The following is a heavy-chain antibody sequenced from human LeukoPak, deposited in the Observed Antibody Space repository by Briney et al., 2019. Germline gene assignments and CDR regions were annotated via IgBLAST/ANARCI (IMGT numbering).Heavy chain of an antibody. D-gene: IGHD5-24*01. CDR2: IYYSGST. V-gene: IGHV4-30-4*01. J-gene: IGHJ4*02. Sequence: SQTLSLTCTVSGGSISSGDYYWSWIRQPPGKGLEWIGYIYYSGSTNYNPSLESRVTISVDTSRTHFYLKLSSVTAADTAVYYCARSGGRDGYNFGYWGPGTLVTVSS. CDR1: GGSISSGDYY. CDR3: ARSGGRDGYNFGY.